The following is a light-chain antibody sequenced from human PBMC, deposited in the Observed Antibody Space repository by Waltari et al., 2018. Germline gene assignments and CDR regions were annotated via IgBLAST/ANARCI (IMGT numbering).Light chain of an antibody. V-gene: IGKV3-11*01. J-gene: IGKJ1*01. CDR1: RSVSRY. CDR2: EAS. CDR3: QQRSYWPRT. Sequence: EIVLTQSPATLSLSPGERATLSCRASRSVSRYLAWYQQKPGQAPRLLIYEASNRATGVPARFSGSGSGTDFTLTISSLEPEDFAVYFCQQRSYWPRTFGQGTKVEIK.